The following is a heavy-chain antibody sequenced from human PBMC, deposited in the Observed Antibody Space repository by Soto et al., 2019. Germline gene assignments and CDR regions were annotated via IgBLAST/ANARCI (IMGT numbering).Heavy chain of an antibody. CDR2: MYSGGST. CDR3: ARDSSLHKPLFYGMDV. D-gene: IGHD2-15*01. J-gene: IGHJ6*02. V-gene: IGHV3-66*01. Sequence: EVQLVESGGGLVQPGGSLRLSCAASGLTVSSNYMSWVRQAPGKGLEWVSVMYSGGSTYYADSVKGRFIISRDNYKNTLYLQMDSLRVEDTAVYYCARDSSLHKPLFYGMDVWGQGTRVTVSS. CDR1: GLTVSSNY.